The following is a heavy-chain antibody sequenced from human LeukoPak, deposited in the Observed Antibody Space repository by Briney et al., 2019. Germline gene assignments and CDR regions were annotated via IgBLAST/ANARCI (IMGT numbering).Heavy chain of an antibody. CDR1: GFTFDDYA. CDR2: ISWNSGSI. D-gene: IGHD5-12*01. CDR3: VSAGVATTYFQH. Sequence: GGSLRLSCAASGFTFDDYAMHWVRQAPGKGLEWVSGISWNSGSIGYADSVKGRFTISRDNAKNSLYLQMNSLRAEDTALYYCVSAGVATTYFQHWGQGTLVTVSS. J-gene: IGHJ1*01. V-gene: IGHV3-9*01.